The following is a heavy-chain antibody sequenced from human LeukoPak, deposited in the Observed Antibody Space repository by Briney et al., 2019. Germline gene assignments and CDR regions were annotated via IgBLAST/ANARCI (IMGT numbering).Heavy chain of an antibody. V-gene: IGHV3-30*02. J-gene: IGHJ4*02. D-gene: IGHD1-1*01. CDR3: AKGGSNNWSFDN. CDR2: IRYDGRNK. CDR1: GLTFSNYG. Sequence: GGSLRLSCAAAGLTFSNYGMHWVRQAPGKGLQWVAYIRYDGRNKYSADSVKGRFTIYRDNSKSTLYLQMNSLRPEDTAVYYCAKGGSNNWSFDNWGQGTLVAVSS.